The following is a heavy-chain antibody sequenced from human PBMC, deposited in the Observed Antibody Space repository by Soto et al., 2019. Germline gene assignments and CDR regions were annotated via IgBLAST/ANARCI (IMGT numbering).Heavy chain of an antibody. D-gene: IGHD2-8*01. J-gene: IGHJ3*02. V-gene: IGHV3-23*01. CDR1: GFPFSSYA. CDR3: AKGVYYSAFDI. Sequence: GGSLRLSCVASGFPFSSYAMSWVRPTPGKGLEWVSGISGSGGRTYYADSVKGRSTIYRDNSNNTLSLQMNILRVEDTAVNFCAKGVYYSAFDIGGQGTRVT. CDR2: ISGSGGRT.